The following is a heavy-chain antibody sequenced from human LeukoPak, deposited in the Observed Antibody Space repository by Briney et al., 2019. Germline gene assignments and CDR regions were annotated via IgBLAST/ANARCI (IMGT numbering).Heavy chain of an antibody. CDR1: GFTVSSNY. J-gene: IGHJ4*02. V-gene: IGHV3-53*01. CDR2: IYDSGTT. Sequence: GGSLRLSCATSGFTVSSNYMSWVRQAPGKGLEWVSVIYDSGTTYYADSVKGRFLIFRDTSKNAVDLQMNSLRVEDTAVYYCAGRRSSGWYAYWGQGTLVTVSS. CDR3: AGRRSSGWYAY. D-gene: IGHD6-19*01.